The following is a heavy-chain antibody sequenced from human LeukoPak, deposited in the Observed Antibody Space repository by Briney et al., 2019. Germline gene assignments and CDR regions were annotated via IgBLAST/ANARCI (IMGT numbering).Heavy chain of an antibody. J-gene: IGHJ6*03. CDR3: ARDFGIFYMDV. CDR1: GFSFSDYY. D-gene: IGHD1-14*01. V-gene: IGHV3-11*04. CDR2: ISSSGSTI. Sequence: GGSLRLSCAASGFSFSDYYMSWIRQAPGKGLEWVSYISSSGSTIYYADSVEGRFTISRDNAKNSLYLQMNSLRAEDTAVYYCARDFGIFYMDVWGKGTTVTVSS.